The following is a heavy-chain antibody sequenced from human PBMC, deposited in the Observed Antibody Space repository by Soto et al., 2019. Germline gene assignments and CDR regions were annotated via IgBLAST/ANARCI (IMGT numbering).Heavy chain of an antibody. CDR3: ARNASTHGDYGDY. J-gene: IGHJ4*02. V-gene: IGHV3-21*01. CDR2: ISSSSSYI. D-gene: IGHD4-17*01. CDR1: GFTFSSYS. Sequence: EVQLVESGGGLVKPGGSLRLSCAASGFTFSSYSMNWVRQAPGKGLEWVSSISSSSSYIYYADSVKGRFTISRDNAKNSLYLQMNSLRAEDTAVYYCARNASTHGDYGDYWGQGTLVTVSS.